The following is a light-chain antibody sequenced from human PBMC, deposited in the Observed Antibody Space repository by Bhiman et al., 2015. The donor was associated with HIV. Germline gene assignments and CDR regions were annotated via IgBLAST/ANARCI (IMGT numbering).Light chain of an antibody. Sequence: SYELTQPPSVSVSPGQTASITCSGDKLGDKYAGWYQQKPGQSPVLVIYQDSKRPSGIPERFSGSNAGNVATLTINRAQVGDEADYYCQVCDIHIDHSVVFGGGTRLTVL. CDR2: QDS. CDR1: KLGDKY. CDR3: QVCDIHIDHSVV. J-gene: IGLJ3*02. V-gene: IGLV3-1*01.